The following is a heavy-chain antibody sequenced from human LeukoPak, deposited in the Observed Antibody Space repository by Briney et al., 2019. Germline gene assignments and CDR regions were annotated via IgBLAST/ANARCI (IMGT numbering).Heavy chain of an antibody. V-gene: IGHV1-8*03. J-gene: IGHJ3*02. CDR1: GYTFTSYD. CDR2: MNPNSGNT. CDR3: ARAVAGFRNAFNI. D-gene: IGHD6-19*01. Sequence: ASVKVSCKASGYTFTSYDINWVRQATGQGIEWMGWMNPNSGNTGYAQKFQGRVTITRNTSISTAYMELSSLRSEDTAVYYCARAVAGFRNAFNIWGQGTMVTVSS.